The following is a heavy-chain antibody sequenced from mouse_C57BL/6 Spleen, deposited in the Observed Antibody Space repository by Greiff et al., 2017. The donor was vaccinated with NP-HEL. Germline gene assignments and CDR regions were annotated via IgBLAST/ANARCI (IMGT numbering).Heavy chain of an antibody. CDR3: AREGYYGSSIFDY. Sequence: VQLQQPGAELVKPGASVKLSCKASGYTFTSYWMHWVKQRPGQGLEWIGMIHPNSGSTNYNEKFKSKATLTVDKSSSTAYMQLSSLTSEDSAVYYCAREGYYGSSIFDYWGQGTTLTVSS. V-gene: IGHV1-64*01. J-gene: IGHJ2*01. CDR2: IHPNSGST. CDR1: GYTFTSYW. D-gene: IGHD1-1*01.